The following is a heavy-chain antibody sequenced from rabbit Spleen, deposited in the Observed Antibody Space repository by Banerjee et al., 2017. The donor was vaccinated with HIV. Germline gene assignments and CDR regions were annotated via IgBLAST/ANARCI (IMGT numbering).Heavy chain of an antibody. J-gene: IGHJ4*01. CDR2: IAGSSSGFT. Sequence: QSLEESGGDLVKPGASLTLTCTASGFSFSSSDYMCWVRQAPGKGLEWISCIAGSSSGFTYSATWAKGRFTCSKTSSTTVPLQMTSLTAADTATYFCARDAGAVGVGSAMDFNLWGPGTLVTVS. CDR1: GFSFSSSDY. D-gene: IGHD6-1*01. CDR3: ARDAGAVGVGSAMDFNL. V-gene: IGHV1S40*01.